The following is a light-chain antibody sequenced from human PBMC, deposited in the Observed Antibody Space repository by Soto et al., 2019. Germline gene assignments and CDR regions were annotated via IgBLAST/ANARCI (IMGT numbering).Light chain of an antibody. CDR1: GNDVGAYNY. CDR3: CSYAGGYTYL. CDR2: GVV. J-gene: IGLJ1*01. V-gene: IGLV2-11*01. Sequence: QSDLTQPRSVSGSPGQSVTISCTGTGNDVGAYNYVSWYQQHPGRPPKLLIYGVVRWPSGVPDRFSGSKSGNTASLTISGLQAEDEADYFCCSYAGGYTYLFGTGTKLTVL.